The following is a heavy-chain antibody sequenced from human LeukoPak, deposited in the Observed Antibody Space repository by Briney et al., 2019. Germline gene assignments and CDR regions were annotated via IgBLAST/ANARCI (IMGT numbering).Heavy chain of an antibody. CDR1: GFTFSSYS. Sequence: PGGSLRLSCAAPGFTFSSYSVNWVRRAPGKGLEWVSSISTTSTYIYYADSVKGRFTISRDNAKSSLYLQMNSLRAEDTAVYYCARDVHSDYDYYAMDVWGQGTTVTVSS. CDR2: ISTTSTYI. V-gene: IGHV3-21*01. J-gene: IGHJ6*02. CDR3: ARDVHSDYDYYAMDV. D-gene: IGHD4-11*01.